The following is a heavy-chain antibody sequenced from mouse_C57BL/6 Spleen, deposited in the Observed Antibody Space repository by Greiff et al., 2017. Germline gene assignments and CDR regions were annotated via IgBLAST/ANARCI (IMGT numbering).Heavy chain of an antibody. CDR3: ARYYDGSSNYFDD. V-gene: IGHV5-6*02. CDR2: ISSGGSYT. D-gene: IGHD1-1*01. J-gene: IGHJ2*01. Sequence: EVKLVESGGDLVKPGGSLKLSCAASGFTFSSYGMSWVRQTPDKRLAWVATISSGGSYTYYPDSVKGRFTLSRDNAKNTLYLQMSSRKSEDTAMDYCARYYDGSSNYFDDWGQGTTRTVSS. CDR1: GFTFSSYG.